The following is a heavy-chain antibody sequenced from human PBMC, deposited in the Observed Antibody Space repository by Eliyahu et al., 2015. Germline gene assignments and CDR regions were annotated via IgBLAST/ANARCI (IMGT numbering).Heavy chain of an antibody. CDR3: AKSSSAFPLYYFDY. CDR2: IGGSGGST. J-gene: IGHJ4*02. D-gene: IGHD3-22*01. V-gene: IGHV3-23*01. Sequence: VQLLESGGGLVQPGGSLRLSCAASGFTFSNYAMSWVRQAPGKGLEWVSGIGGSGGSTYYADSVKGRFTISRDNSKNTLYLQMNSLRAEDTAVYFCAKSSSAFPLYYFDYWGQGTLVTVSS. CDR1: GFTFSNYA.